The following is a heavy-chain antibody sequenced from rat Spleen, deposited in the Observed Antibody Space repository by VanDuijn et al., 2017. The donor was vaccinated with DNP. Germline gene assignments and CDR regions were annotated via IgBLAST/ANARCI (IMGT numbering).Heavy chain of an antibody. V-gene: IGHV5-7*01. Sequence: EVQLVESGGGLVQPGRSLKLSCAASGFTFSDYSMAWVRQAPKKGLEWVATIVYDGSSSFYGDSVTGRFTISRDDAKTTLYLQMDSLRSEDTATYYCARDNYGTNGAMDAWGQGTAVTVSS. CDR2: IVYDGSSS. CDR3: ARDNYGTNGAMDA. CDR1: GFTFSDYS. J-gene: IGHJ4*01. D-gene: IGHD1-11*01.